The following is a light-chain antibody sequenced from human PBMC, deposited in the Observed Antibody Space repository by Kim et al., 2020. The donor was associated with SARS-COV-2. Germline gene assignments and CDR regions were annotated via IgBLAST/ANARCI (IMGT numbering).Light chain of an antibody. CDR2: QDA. CDR3: QAWDSGTYV. V-gene: IGLV3-1*01. Sequence: SVSPGQTASITCSGDKLGDNYTAWYRQKPGQSPVLVIYQDARRPSGIPERFSGSNSGNTATLTISGTQAMDEADYYCQAWDSGTYVFGTGTKVTVL. J-gene: IGLJ1*01. CDR1: KLGDNY.